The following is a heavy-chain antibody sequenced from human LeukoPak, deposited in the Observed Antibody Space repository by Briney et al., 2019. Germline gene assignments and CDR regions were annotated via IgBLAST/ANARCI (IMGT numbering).Heavy chain of an antibody. Sequence: SETPSLTCTVSGDSISSYYWSWIRQPAGKGLEWIGRIYTSGSTNYNPSLKSRVTMSVDTSKNQFSLKLSSVTAADTAVYYCARDGSSGWYEVGGDWFDPWGQGTLVTVSS. D-gene: IGHD6-19*01. CDR3: ARDGSSGWYEVGGDWFDP. CDR2: IYTSGST. V-gene: IGHV4-4*07. J-gene: IGHJ5*02. CDR1: GDSISSYY.